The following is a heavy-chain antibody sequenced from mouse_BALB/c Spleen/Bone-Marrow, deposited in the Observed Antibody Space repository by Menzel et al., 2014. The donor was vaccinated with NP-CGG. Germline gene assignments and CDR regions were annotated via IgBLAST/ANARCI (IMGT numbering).Heavy chain of an antibody. D-gene: IGHD1-1*01. Sequence: QVQLQQSGSELRSPGSSVKLSCKDFDSEVFPIAYMSWVRQKPGHGFEWIGDILPSIGRTIXGEKFEDKATLDADTVSNTAYLELNSLTSEDSAIYYCARKRDYYGSSYDWYFDVWGAGTTVTVSS. V-gene: IGHV15-2*02. CDR1: DSEVFPIAY. CDR3: ARKRDYYGSSYDWYFDV. J-gene: IGHJ1*01. CDR2: ILPSIGRT.